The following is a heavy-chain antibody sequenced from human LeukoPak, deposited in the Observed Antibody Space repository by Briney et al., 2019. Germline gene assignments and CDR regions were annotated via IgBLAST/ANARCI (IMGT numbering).Heavy chain of an antibody. V-gene: IGHV4-59*12. Sequence: SETLSLTCTVSGGSISSYYWSWIRQPPGKGLEWIGEIYHSGSTNYNPSLKSRVTISVDKSKNQFSLKLSSVTAADTAFYYCAKAELGVDTFFDYWGQGTLVTVSS. CDR2: IYHSGST. J-gene: IGHJ4*02. D-gene: IGHD3-3*01. CDR3: AKAELGVDTFFDY. CDR1: GGSISSYY.